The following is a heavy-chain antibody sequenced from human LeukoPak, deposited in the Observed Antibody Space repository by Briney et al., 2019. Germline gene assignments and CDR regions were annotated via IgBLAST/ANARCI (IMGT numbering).Heavy chain of an antibody. CDR3: AEDGAPGYSSGWFSIDY. Sequence: GGSLRLSCAASGFTFSSYAMSWVRQAPGKGLEWVSAISGSGGSTYYADSVKGRFTISRDNSKNTLYLQMNSLRAEDTAVYYCAEDGAPGYSSGWFSIDYWGQGTLVTVSS. V-gene: IGHV3-23*01. D-gene: IGHD6-19*01. CDR2: ISGSGGST. CDR1: GFTFSSYA. J-gene: IGHJ4*02.